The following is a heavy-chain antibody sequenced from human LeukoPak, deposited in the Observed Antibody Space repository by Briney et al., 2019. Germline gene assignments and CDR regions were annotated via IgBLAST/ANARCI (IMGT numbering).Heavy chain of an antibody. CDR3: ARGGKVKTYEGAAILPGWFDP. J-gene: IGHJ5*02. Sequence: SETLSLTCTVSGGSISSYYWSWIRQPPGKGLEWIGYIYYSGSTNYNPSLKSRVTISVDTSKNQFSLKLSSVTAADTAVYYCARGGKVKTYEGAAILPGWFDPWGQGTLVTVSS. CDR1: GGSISSYY. CDR2: IYYSGST. V-gene: IGHV4-59*01. D-gene: IGHD2-2*01.